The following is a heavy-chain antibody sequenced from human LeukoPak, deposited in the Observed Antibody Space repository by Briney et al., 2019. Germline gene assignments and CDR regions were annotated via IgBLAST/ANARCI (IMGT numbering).Heavy chain of an antibody. Sequence: ASVKVSCTASGYTFTGYYMHWVRQAPGQGLEWMGWISAYNGNTNYAQKLQGRVTMTTDTSTSTAYMELRSLRSDDTAVYYCARAAYYYDSSGPCYYWGQGTLVTVSS. CDR3: ARAAYYYDSSGPCYY. V-gene: IGHV1-18*04. CDR1: GYTFTGYY. D-gene: IGHD3-22*01. CDR2: ISAYNGNT. J-gene: IGHJ4*02.